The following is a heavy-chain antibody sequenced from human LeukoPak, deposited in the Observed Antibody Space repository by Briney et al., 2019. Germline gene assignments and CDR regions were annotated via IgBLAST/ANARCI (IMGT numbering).Heavy chain of an antibody. CDR1: GGTFSSYA. Sequence: ASVKVSCKASGGTFSSYAIGWVRQAPGQGLEWMGGIIPIFGTANYAQKFQGRVTITADESTSTAYMELRTLTSEDTAVYYCARDLEGYSYGYGYWGQGTLVTVSS. J-gene: IGHJ4*02. CDR2: IIPIFGTA. D-gene: IGHD5-18*01. CDR3: ARDLEGYSYGYGY. V-gene: IGHV1-69*13.